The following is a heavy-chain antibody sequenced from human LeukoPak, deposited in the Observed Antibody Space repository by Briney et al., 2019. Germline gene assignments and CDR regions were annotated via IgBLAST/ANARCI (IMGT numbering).Heavy chain of an antibody. D-gene: IGHD4-17*01. J-gene: IGHJ6*02. CDR3: AGDYGEYYYGMDV. V-gene: IGHV3-9*01. CDR2: ISWNSGSI. CDR1: GFTFDDYA. Sequence: PGGSLRLSCAASGFTFDDYAMHWVRQAPGKGLEWVSGISWNSGSIGYADSVKGRFTISRDNAKNSLYLQMNSLRAEDTAVYYCAGDYGEYYYGMDVWGQGTTVTVSS.